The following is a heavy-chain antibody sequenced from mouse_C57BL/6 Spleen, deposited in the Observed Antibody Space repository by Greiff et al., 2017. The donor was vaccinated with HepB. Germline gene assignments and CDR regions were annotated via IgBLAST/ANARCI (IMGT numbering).Heavy chain of an antibody. D-gene: IGHD1-1*01. CDR1: GYSITSGYY. CDR3: AFYYGSSPYYAMDY. Sequence: EVKVEESGPGLVKPSQSLSLTCSVTGYSITSGYYWNWIRQFPGNKLEWMGYISYDGSNNYNPSLKNRISITRDTSKNQFFLKLNSVTTEDTATYYCAFYYGSSPYYAMDYWGQGTSVTVSS. J-gene: IGHJ4*01. V-gene: IGHV3-6*02. CDR2: ISYDGSN.